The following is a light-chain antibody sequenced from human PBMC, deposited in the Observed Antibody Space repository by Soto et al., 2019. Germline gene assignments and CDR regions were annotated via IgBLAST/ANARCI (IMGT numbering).Light chain of an antibody. CDR2: GAS. J-gene: IGKJ5*01. CDR1: QSVSSSY. V-gene: IGKV3-20*01. Sequence: EIVLTQSPGTLSLSPGERVIVSCRAGQSVSSSYLAWYQQKPGQTPRLLIDGASSRATGTPDRFSGSGSGTDFTLTISRLEPEDFAVYYCQQYGSFPSTCGKGTGLEIK. CDR3: QQYGSFPST.